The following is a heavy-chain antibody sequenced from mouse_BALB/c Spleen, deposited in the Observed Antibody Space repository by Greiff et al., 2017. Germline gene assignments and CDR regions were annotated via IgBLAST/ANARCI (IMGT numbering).Heavy chain of an antibody. CDR1: GYTFTSYW. Sequence: VQLQQSGAELARPGASVKLSCKASGYTFTSYWMQWVKQRPGQGLEWIGAIYPGDGDTRYTQKFKGKATLTADKSSSTAYMQLSSLASEDSAVYYCASQAYGNYGEYFDVWGAGTTVTVSS. D-gene: IGHD2-1*01. V-gene: IGHV1-87*01. CDR3: ASQAYGNYGEYFDV. CDR2: IYPGDGDT. J-gene: IGHJ1*01.